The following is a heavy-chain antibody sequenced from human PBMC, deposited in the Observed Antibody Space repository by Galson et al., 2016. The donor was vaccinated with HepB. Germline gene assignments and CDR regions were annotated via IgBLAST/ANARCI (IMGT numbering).Heavy chain of an antibody. D-gene: IGHD5-24*01. Sequence: SVKVSCKASGYIFTSFGISWVRQAPGQGLEWMGWIRVYNGETHYAEKVQGRLTMTTDTSTSTVYLELRSLRSDDTAVYYCVKDFDSVMPTIGRDWGQGTLVTVSS. V-gene: IGHV1-18*01. CDR2: IRVYNGET. CDR3: VKDFDSVMPTIGRD. CDR1: GYIFTSFG. J-gene: IGHJ4*02.